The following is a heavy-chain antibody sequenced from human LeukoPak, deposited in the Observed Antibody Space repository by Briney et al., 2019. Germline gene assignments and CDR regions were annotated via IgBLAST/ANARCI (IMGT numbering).Heavy chain of an antibody. CDR3: ARGDSSSGYRGASVFLGGDY. D-gene: IGHD6-13*01. CDR2: INPNSGGT. Sequence: GASVKVSCKASGYTFTGYYMHWVRQAPGQGLEWMGWINPNSGGTNYAQKFQGRVTMTRDTSISTAYMELSRLRSDDTAVYYCARGDSSSGYRGASVFLGGDYWGQGTLVTVSS. V-gene: IGHV1-2*02. CDR1: GYTFTGYY. J-gene: IGHJ4*02.